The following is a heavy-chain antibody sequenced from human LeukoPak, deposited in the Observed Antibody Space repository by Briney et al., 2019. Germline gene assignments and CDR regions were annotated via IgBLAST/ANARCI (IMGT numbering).Heavy chain of an antibody. D-gene: IGHD5-18*01. CDR2: IDSSGGYM. Sequence: PGGSLRLSCEASGFTFNTYSMNWARQAPGKGLEWVSSIDSSGGYMFYADSVKGRFTISRDNSKNTLYLQMNSLRAEDTAVYYCARMAAPNTAMVTIDYWGQGTLVTVSS. CDR3: ARMAAPNTAMVTIDY. J-gene: IGHJ4*02. V-gene: IGHV3-21*01. CDR1: GFTFNTYS.